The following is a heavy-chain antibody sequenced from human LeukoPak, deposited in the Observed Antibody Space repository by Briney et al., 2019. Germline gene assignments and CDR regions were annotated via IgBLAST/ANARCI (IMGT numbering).Heavy chain of an antibody. D-gene: IGHD1-20*01. CDR3: AKGNWNDDY. V-gene: IGHV3-23*01. CDR1: GFTFSSYG. CDR2: ISGSGGST. J-gene: IGHJ4*02. Sequence: PGGTLRLSRAASGFTFSSYGMSWVRQAPGKGLEWVSAISGSGGSTYYADSVKGRFTISRDNSKNTLYLQMNSLRAEDTAVYYCAKGNWNDDYWGQGTLVTVSS.